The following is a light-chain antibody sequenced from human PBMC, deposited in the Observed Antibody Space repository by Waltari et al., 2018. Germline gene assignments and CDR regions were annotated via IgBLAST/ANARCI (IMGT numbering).Light chain of an antibody. Sequence: DFQMTQSPSSLSASVGDRVTITCRASQRISTYLNWYQQKPGEVPRLLIFFASSLQSGVPSRFSGSGSGTDFTLTISTLQPEDFATYYCQQTYSTPWTFGQGTNVEIK. CDR1: QRISTY. V-gene: IGKV1-39*01. CDR2: FAS. CDR3: QQTYSTPWT. J-gene: IGKJ1*01.